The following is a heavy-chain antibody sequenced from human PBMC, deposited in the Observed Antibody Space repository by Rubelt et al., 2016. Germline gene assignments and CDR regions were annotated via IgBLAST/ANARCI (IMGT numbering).Heavy chain of an antibody. V-gene: IGHV3-11*06. Sequence: QVQLQQWGAGLLKPSETLSLTCAVHGGSFSGYYWSWIRQSPGKGLEWVSYISSSSSYIYYADSVKGRFTVSRDNAKNLLSLQMNSLSAEDTAVYYCARFTIYGTHGMDVWGQGTTVTVSS. CDR1: GGSFSGYY. D-gene: IGHD3-3*02. CDR2: ISSSSSYI. J-gene: IGHJ6*02. CDR3: ARFTIYGTHGMDV.